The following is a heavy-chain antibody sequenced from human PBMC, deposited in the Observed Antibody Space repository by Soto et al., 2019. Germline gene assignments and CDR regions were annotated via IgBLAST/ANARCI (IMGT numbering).Heavy chain of an antibody. CDR2: IIPMFPTA. CDR1: GGTFSNHA. Sequence: SVKVSCKASGGTFSNHAISWVLQAPGQGLEWVGGIIPMFPTADYAQRFQGRVTITADDSTTTVYMELSGLRSEDTAMYYCARDDATYCGGDCYRYFYYGMDVWGQGTTVTVSS. D-gene: IGHD2-21*02. CDR3: ARDDATYCGGDCYRYFYYGMDV. J-gene: IGHJ6*02. V-gene: IGHV1-69*13.